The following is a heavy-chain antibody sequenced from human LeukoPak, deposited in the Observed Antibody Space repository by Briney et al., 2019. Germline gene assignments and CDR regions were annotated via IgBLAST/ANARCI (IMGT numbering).Heavy chain of an antibody. Sequence: GGSLRLSCAASGFTFSSYGMNWVRQAPGKGPEWISYISRSGATIYYADSVKGRFTISRDNAKNTLYLQMNSLRAEDTGVYYCARDRNTGSSYENLFEYWGQGTLVTVST. CDR1: GFTFSSYG. D-gene: IGHD1-26*01. CDR2: ISRSGATI. CDR3: ARDRNTGSSYENLFEY. J-gene: IGHJ4*02. V-gene: IGHV3-48*03.